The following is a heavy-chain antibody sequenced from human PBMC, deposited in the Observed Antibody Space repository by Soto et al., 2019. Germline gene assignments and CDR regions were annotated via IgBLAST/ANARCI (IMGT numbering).Heavy chain of an antibody. V-gene: IGHV1-69*18. CDR2: IVPLFGTT. J-gene: IGHJ4*02. CDR3: AREGFSNPSFDL. Sequence: QVHLEQSGAEVKKPGSSVKVSCKASGGTLSSRAISWVRQAPGQGLEWVGSIVPLFGTTIYAQKFQVRVTITSVESTNTAYMELSSLRSEDTAVYYCAREGFSNPSFDLWGQGTLVTVSS. D-gene: IGHD2-2*01. CDR1: GGTLSSRA.